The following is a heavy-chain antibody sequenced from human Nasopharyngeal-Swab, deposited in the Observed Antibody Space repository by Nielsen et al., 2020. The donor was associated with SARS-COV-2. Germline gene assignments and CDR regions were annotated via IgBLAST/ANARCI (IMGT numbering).Heavy chain of an antibody. CDR3: ARHWSDPGNWFDP. Sequence: GESLKISCKGSGYSFTSYWISWVRQMPGKGLEWMGRIEPSDSYTNYSPSFQGHVTISADKSISTAYLQWSSLKASDTAMYYCARHWSDPGNWFDPWGQGTLVTVSS. CDR2: IEPSDSYT. J-gene: IGHJ5*02. V-gene: IGHV5-10-1*01. CDR1: GYSFTSYW.